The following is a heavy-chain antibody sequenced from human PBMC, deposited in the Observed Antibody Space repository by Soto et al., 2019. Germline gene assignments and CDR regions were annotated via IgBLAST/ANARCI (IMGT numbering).Heavy chain of an antibody. D-gene: IGHD2-21*01. V-gene: IGHV3-33*01. CDR3: AREGYGGEAPFDW. CDR2: VWYDGSHQ. J-gene: IGHJ4*02. Sequence: QAKLVESGGRVVQPGRSLRLSCAASGFSFRSHGMHWLRQCPGKGMEWVAVVWYDGSHQYYADSVKGRFTISRDDSKNTLSLQMNGLRIEDSGLYYCAREGYGGEAPFDWWGLGTLVSVSS. CDR1: GFSFRSHG.